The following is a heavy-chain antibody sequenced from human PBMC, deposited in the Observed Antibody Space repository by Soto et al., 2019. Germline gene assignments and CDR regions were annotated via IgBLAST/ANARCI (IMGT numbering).Heavy chain of an antibody. D-gene: IGHD2-2*01. CDR2: IYHSGST. J-gene: IGHJ4*02. Sequence: PSETLSLTCAVSGYSISSGYYWGWIRQPPGKGLEWIGSIYHSGSTYYNPSLKSRVTISVDTSKNQFSLKLSSVTAADTAVYYCAREVVPAAMSAAGDFGYWGQGTLVTVSS. CDR1: GYSISSGYY. V-gene: IGHV4-38-2*02. CDR3: AREVVPAAMSAAGDFGY.